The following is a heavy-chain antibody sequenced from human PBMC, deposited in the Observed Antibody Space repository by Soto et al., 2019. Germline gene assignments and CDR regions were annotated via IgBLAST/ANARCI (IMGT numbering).Heavy chain of an antibody. D-gene: IGHD3-10*01. Sequence: ETLSLTCAVYGGSFSGYYWSWIRQPPGKGLEWIGEINHSGSTNYNPSLKSRVTISVDTSKNQFSLKLSSVTAADTAVYYCARGRRVRGVIPFYYYGMDVWGQGTTVTVSS. V-gene: IGHV4-34*01. CDR2: INHSGST. CDR3: ARGRRVRGVIPFYYYGMDV. CDR1: GGSFSGYY. J-gene: IGHJ6*02.